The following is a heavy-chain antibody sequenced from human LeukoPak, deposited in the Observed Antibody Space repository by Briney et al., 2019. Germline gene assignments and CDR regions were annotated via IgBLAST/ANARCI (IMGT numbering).Heavy chain of an antibody. CDR1: GFTFSSYG. CDR2: ISSSGSTI. J-gene: IGHJ6*04. Sequence: GGSLRLSCAASGFTFSSYGMHWVRQAPGKGLEWVSYISSSGSTIYYADSVKGRFTISRDNAKNSPYLQMNSLRAEDTAVYYCAELGITMIGGVWGKGTTVTISS. V-gene: IGHV3-48*04. CDR3: AELGITMIGGV. D-gene: IGHD3-10*02.